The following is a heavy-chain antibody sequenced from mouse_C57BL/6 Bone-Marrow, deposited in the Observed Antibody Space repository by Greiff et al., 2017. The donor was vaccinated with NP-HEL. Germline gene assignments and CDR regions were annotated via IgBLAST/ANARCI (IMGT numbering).Heavy chain of an antibody. D-gene: IGHD2-10*01. CDR2: INPNTGGT. Sequence: EVQLQQSGPELVKPGASVKISCKASGYTFTDYYMNWVKQSHGKSLEWIGDINPNTGGTSYNQKFKGKATLTVDKSSSTAYMELRSLTSEDSAVYYCARKGLLGAMDYWGQGTSVTVSS. J-gene: IGHJ4*01. CDR1: GYTFTDYY. CDR3: ARKGLLGAMDY. V-gene: IGHV1-26*01.